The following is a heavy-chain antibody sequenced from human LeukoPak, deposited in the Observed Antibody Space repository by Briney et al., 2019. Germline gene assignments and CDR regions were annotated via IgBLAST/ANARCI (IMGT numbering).Heavy chain of an antibody. CDR3: ARAVPYYYGSGSYSPFYYYYYMDV. CDR1: GFTFDDYG. J-gene: IGHJ6*03. Sequence: GGSLRLSCAASGFTFDDYGMSWVRQAPGKGLEWVSGINWNGGSTGYADSVKGRFTISRDNAKNSLYLQMNSLRAEDTAVYYCARAVPYYYGSGSYSPFYYYYYMDVWGKGTTVTVSS. V-gene: IGHV3-20*04. D-gene: IGHD3-10*01. CDR2: INWNGGST.